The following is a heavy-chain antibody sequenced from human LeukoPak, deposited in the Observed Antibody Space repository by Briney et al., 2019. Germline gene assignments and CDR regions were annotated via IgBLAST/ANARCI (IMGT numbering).Heavy chain of an antibody. CDR1: GGSISSYY. CDR2: IYYSGST. CDR3: ARYGYRYAGNWFDP. Sequence: SETLSLTCTVSGGSISSYYWSWLRQPPGKGLEWIGYIYYSGSTNYNPSLKSRVTISVDTSKNQFSLKLTSVTAADTAVYYCARYGYRYAGNWFDPWGRGTLVTVSS. J-gene: IGHJ5*02. V-gene: IGHV4-59*01. D-gene: IGHD5-18*01.